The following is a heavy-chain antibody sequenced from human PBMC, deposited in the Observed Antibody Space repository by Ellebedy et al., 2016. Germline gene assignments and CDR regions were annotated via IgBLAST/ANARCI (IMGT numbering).Heavy chain of an antibody. CDR1: GFTFSSYW. V-gene: IGHV3-74*01. D-gene: IGHD2-15*01. J-gene: IGHJ6*02. CDR2: INSDGSST. CDR3: ARGYCSGGSCDAALYYYYYGMDV. Sequence: GESLKISXAASGFTFSSYWMHWVRQAPGKGLVWVSRINSDGSSTSYADSVKGRFTISRDSAKNTLYLQMNSLRAEDTAVYYCARGYCSGGSCDAALYYYYYGMDVWGQGTTVTVSS.